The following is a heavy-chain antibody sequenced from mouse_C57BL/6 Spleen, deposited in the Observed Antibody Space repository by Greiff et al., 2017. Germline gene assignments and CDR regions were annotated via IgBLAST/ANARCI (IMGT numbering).Heavy chain of an antibody. D-gene: IGHD2-4*01. J-gene: IGHJ3*01. CDR1: GYSITSGYY. Sequence: EVKLQESGPGLVKPSQSLSLTCSVTGYSITSGYYWNWIRQFPGNKLEWMGYISYDGSNNYNPSLKNRISITRDTSKNQFFLKLNSVTTEDTATYYCARGRGYDYDEGWFAYWGQGTLVTVSA. CDR2: ISYDGSN. V-gene: IGHV3-6*01. CDR3: ARGRGYDYDEGWFAY.